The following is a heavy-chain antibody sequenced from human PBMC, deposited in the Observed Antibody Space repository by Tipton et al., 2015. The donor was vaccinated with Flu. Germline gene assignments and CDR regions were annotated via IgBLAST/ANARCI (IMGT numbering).Heavy chain of an antibody. V-gene: IGHV3-9*01. CDR3: AKDIGGGDFYYYYMDV. CDR1: GFTFDDYA. D-gene: IGHD2-21*01. CDR2: ISWNSGSI. Sequence: RSLRLSCAASGFTFDDYAMHWVRQAPGKGLEWVSGISWNSGSIVYADSVKGRFTISRDNAKNSLYLQMNSLRAEDTALYYCAKDIGGGDFYYYYMDVWGKGTTVTVSS. J-gene: IGHJ6*03.